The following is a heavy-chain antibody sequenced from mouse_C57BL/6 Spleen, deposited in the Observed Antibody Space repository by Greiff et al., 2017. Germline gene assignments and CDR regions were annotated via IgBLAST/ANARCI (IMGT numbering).Heavy chain of an antibody. D-gene: IGHD2-5*01. CDR1: GYTFTSYW. Sequence: QVQLQQPGAELVRPGSSVKLSCKASGYTFTSYWMHWVKQRPIQGLEWIGNIDPSDSETHYNQKFKDKATLTVDKSSSTAYMQLSSLTSEDSAVYYCARGDYSNYEGNYFDYWGQGTTLTVSS. CDR3: ARGDYSNYEGNYFDY. J-gene: IGHJ2*01. CDR2: IDPSDSET. V-gene: IGHV1-52*01.